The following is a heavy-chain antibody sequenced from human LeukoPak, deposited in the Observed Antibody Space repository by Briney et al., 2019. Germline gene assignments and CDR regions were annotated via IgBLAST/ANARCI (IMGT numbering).Heavy chain of an antibody. D-gene: IGHD4-4*01. CDR2: IKKDGSEK. CDR1: GFTFSTYW. CDR3: ARDRDETTVTTYYYYGMDV. V-gene: IGHV3-7*01. Sequence: GGSLRLSCAASGFTFSTYWMSWVRQAPGKGLEWVAKIKKDGSEKYYVDSVKGRFTISRDNAENSLYLQMNSLRAEDTAVYYCARDRDETTVTTYYYYGMDVWGQGTTVTVSS. J-gene: IGHJ6*02.